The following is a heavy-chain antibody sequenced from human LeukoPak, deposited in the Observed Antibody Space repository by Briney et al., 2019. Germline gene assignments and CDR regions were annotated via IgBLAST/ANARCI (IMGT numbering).Heavy chain of an antibody. CDR1: GGTFSSYA. CDR3: AKPSHTNQVYCSSTSCYGNYGMDV. J-gene: IGHJ6*02. V-gene: IGHV1-69*13. Sequence: GASVKVSCKASGGTFSSYAISWVRQAPGQGLEWMGGIIPIFGTANYAQKFQGRVTITADESTSTAYMELSSLRSEDTAVYYRAKPSHTNQVYCSSTSCYGNYGMDVWGQGTTVTVSS. CDR2: IIPIFGTA. D-gene: IGHD2-2*01.